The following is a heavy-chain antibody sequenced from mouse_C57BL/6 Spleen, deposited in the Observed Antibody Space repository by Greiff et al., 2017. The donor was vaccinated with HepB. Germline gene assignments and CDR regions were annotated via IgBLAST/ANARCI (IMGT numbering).Heavy chain of an antibody. J-gene: IGHJ1*03. CDR1: GYTFTSYW. Sequence: VQLQQPGAELVRPGSSVKLSCKASGYTFTSYWMHWVKQRPIQGLEWIGNIYPSDSETHYNQKFKDKATLTVDKSSSTAYMQLSSLTSEDSAVYYCARSFDYEDFDVWGTGTTVTVSS. CDR2: IYPSDSET. V-gene: IGHV1-52*01. D-gene: IGHD2-4*01. CDR3: ARSFDYEDFDV.